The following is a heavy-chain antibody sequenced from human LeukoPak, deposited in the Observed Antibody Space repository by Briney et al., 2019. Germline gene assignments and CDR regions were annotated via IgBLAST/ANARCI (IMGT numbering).Heavy chain of an antibody. J-gene: IGHJ4*02. Sequence: PGESLKISCKGSGYSFTSYWIGWVRQMPGKGLEWMGIIYPGDSDTRYSPSFQGQVTISADKSISTAYLQWSSLKASDTAMYYCARRYCSGGSCFSRFDYWGQGTLVTVSS. CDR1: GYSFTSYW. D-gene: IGHD2-15*01. CDR2: IYPGDSDT. CDR3: ARRYCSGGSCFSRFDY. V-gene: IGHV5-51*01.